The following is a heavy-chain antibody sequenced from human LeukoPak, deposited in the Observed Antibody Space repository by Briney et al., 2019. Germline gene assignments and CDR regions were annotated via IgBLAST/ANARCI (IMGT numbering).Heavy chain of an antibody. D-gene: IGHD6-19*01. Sequence: GGSLRLSCAASGYTFTSYAMHWVRQAPGQRLEWMGWINAGNGNTKYSQEFQGRVTITRDTSASTAYMELSSLRSEDMAVYYCAREFSGWPEGYYFDYWGQGTLVTVSS. CDR2: INAGNGNT. V-gene: IGHV1-3*03. CDR1: GYTFTSYA. CDR3: AREFSGWPEGYYFDY. J-gene: IGHJ4*02.